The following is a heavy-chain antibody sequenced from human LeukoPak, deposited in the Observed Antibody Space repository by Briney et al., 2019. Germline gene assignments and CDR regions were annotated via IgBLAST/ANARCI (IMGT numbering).Heavy chain of an antibody. D-gene: IGHD3-22*01. Sequence: GGSLRLSCAASGSTFSDYYMSWIRQAPGKGLEWVSYISSSGSTIYYADSVKGRFTISRDNAKNSLYLQMNSLRAEDTAVYYCVRDWGYDSSGYWQKYFDTWGQGTLVTVSS. CDR3: VRDWGYDSSGYWQKYFDT. CDR1: GSTFSDYY. J-gene: IGHJ4*02. V-gene: IGHV3-11*04. CDR2: ISSSGSTI.